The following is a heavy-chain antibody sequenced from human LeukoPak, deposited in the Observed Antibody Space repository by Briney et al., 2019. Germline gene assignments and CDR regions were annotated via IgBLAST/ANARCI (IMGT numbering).Heavy chain of an antibody. D-gene: IGHD6-19*01. Sequence: GGSLRLSCAASGFTFSSYWMSWVRQAPGKGLEWVANIKQDGSEKCYVDSVEGRFTISRDNAKNSLYLQMNSLRAEDTAVYYCARERMISGEVAAYYFDYWGQGTLVTVSS. V-gene: IGHV3-7*01. CDR3: ARERMISGEVAAYYFDY. CDR1: GFTFSSYW. CDR2: IKQDGSEK. J-gene: IGHJ4*02.